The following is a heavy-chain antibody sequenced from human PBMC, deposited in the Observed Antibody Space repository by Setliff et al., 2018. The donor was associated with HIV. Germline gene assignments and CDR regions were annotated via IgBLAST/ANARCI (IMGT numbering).Heavy chain of an antibody. CDR2: ISDSSDTI. V-gene: IGHV3-48*04. CDR1: GFTFSSYM. D-gene: IGHD1-7*01. Sequence: GGSLRLSCAASGFTFSSYMMNWVRQAPGKGLEWVSGISDSSDTIYYADSVKGRFTISRDNAKNSLYLQMNTLRAEDTAVYYCAREGITGTTLHPYWGQGTLVTVSS. CDR3: AREGITGTTLHPY. J-gene: IGHJ4*02.